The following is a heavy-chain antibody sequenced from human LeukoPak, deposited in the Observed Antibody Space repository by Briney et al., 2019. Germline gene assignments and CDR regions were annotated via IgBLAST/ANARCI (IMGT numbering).Heavy chain of an antibody. CDR1: GYPFSDYG. Sequence: ASVKVCCKASGYPFSDYGIIWVRQAPGQGLEWMAYVSPYNGKTEYAQKIQGRVTVATDTSTSTAYMELRNLRSDDTALYYCAREVWCSGDTCYRYAFDIWGQGTMVTVSS. J-gene: IGHJ3*02. CDR2: VSPYNGKT. D-gene: IGHD2-15*01. V-gene: IGHV1-18*01. CDR3: AREVWCSGDTCYRYAFDI.